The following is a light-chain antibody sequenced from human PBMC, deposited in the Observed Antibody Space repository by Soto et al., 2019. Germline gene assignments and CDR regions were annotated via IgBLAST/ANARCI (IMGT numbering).Light chain of an antibody. Sequence: DIVMTQSPLSLPVTPGEPASISCRSSQSLLHSDGYNYLAWYQQKPGQPPKLLIYWASTRESGVPDRFSGSGSGTDFTLTISSLQAEDVAVYYCQQYYSTLGAFGQGTKVDIK. J-gene: IGKJ1*01. CDR1: QSLLHSDGYNY. V-gene: IGKV4-1*01. CDR2: WAS. CDR3: QQYYSTLGA.